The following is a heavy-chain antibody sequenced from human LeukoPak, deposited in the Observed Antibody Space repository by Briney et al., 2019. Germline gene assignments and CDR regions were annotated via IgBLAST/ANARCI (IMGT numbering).Heavy chain of an antibody. J-gene: IGHJ6*03. CDR1: GFTFSSYA. V-gene: IGHV3-23*01. CDR3: SSPKREPDYYYCMDV. D-gene: IGHD6-13*01. Sequence: PGGSLRLSCAASGFTFSSYAMSWVRQAPGKGLEWVSAISGSGGSTYYADSVKGRFTISRDNSKNTLYLQMNSLRAEDTAVYYCSSPKREPDYYYCMDVWGKGTTVTVSS. CDR2: ISGSGGST.